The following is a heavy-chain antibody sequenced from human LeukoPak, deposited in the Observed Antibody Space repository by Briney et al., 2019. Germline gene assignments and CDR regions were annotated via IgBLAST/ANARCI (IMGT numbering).Heavy chain of an antibody. D-gene: IGHD6-13*01. J-gene: IGHJ4*02. CDR1: GITLSTYG. CDR3: AKVRQSSSWYGVFDY. V-gene: IGHV3-23*01. Sequence: GGSLRLSCAASGITLSTYGMSWVSQAAGNGLEWVSGVSGNGVTTYYADSVKGRFTISRDNSKNTLYLQMNSLRAEDTAVYHCAKVRQSSSWYGVFDYWGQGTLVTVSS. CDR2: VSGNGVTT.